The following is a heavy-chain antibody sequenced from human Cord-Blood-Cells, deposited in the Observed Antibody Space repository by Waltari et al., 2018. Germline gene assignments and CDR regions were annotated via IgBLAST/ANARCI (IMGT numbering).Heavy chain of an antibody. CDR1: GYTFTGYY. CDR2: INPNSGGT. CDR3: ARDGRYCSGGSCYLDYYYGMDG. J-gene: IGHJ6*02. Sequence: QVQLVQSGAEVKKPGASVKVSCKASGYTFTGYYMHWVRQAPGQGLEWMGWINPNSGGTNYAQKFQGRVTMTRDTSISTAYMELSRLRSDDTAVYYCARDGRYCSGGSCYLDYYYGMDGWGQGTTVTVSS. V-gene: IGHV1-2*02. D-gene: IGHD2-15*01.